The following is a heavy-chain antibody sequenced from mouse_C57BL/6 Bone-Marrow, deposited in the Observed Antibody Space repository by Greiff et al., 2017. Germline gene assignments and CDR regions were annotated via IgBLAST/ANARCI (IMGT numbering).Heavy chain of an antibody. CDR3: ARANCAFDY. V-gene: IGHV5-6*01. CDR2: ISSGGSYT. J-gene: IGHJ2*01. Sequence: EVQGVESGGDLVKPGGSLKLSCAASGFTFSSYGMSWVRQTPDKRLEWVATISSGGSYTYYPDSVKGRFTISRDNAKNTLYLQMSSLKSEDTAMYYCARANCAFDYWGQGTTLTVSS. CDR1: GFTFSSYG. D-gene: IGHD4-1*01.